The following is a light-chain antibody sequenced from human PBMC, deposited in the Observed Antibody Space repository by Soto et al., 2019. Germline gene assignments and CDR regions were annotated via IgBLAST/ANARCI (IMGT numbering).Light chain of an antibody. CDR1: QKVSSF. CDR2: DAS. J-gene: IGKJ4*01. CDR3: QQRSNWPPRLT. V-gene: IGKV3-11*01. Sequence: IVLTQSPATLSLSPGERATLSCRASQKVSSFLACYQQKPGQTPRLLIFDASIRATGIPARFSGSGSGTDFTLTISSLEPEDFAVYYCQQRSNWPPRLTFGGGTKVEIK.